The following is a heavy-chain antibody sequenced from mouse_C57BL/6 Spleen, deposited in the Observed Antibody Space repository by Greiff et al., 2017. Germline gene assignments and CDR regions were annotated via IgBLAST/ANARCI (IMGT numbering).Heavy chain of an antibody. CDR1: GFTFSDYG. CDR3: ARRDYGSSSPFAY. V-gene: IGHV5-17*01. Sequence: DVKLVESGGGLVKPGGSLKLSCAASGFTFSDYGMHWVRQAPEKGLEWVAYISSGSSTIYYADTVKGRFTISRDNAKNTLFLQMTSLRSEDTAMYYCARRDYGSSSPFAYWGQGTLVTVSA. CDR2: ISSGSSTI. J-gene: IGHJ3*01. D-gene: IGHD1-1*01.